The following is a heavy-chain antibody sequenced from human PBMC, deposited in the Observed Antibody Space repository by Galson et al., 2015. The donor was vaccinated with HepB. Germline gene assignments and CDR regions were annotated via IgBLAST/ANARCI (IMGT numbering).Heavy chain of an antibody. J-gene: IGHJ4*02. CDR3: VKVAVVVTTIPYYFDY. CDR2: MSGTGGTT. D-gene: IGHD2-21*02. V-gene: IGHV3-23*01. Sequence: SLRLSCAASGFTFNRFGMHWVRQAPGKGLEWVSGMSGTGGTTFYSDSVKGRFTISRDNSKNTLYLQMNSLRVEDTAVYYCVKVAVVVTTIPYYFDYWGQGTQVTVSS. CDR1: GFTFNRFG.